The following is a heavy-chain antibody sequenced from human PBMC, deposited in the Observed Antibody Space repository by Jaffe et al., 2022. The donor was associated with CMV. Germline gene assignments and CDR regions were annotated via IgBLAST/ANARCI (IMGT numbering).Heavy chain of an antibody. Sequence: QVQLQQWGAGLLKPSETLSLTCAVYGGSFSGYYWSWIRQPPGKGLEWIGEINHSGSTNYNPSLKSRVTISVDTSKNQFSLKLSSVTAADTAVYYCARGVAVAGLLDPWGQGTLVTVSS. V-gene: IGHV4-34*01. J-gene: IGHJ5*02. CDR2: INHSGST. D-gene: IGHD6-19*01. CDR3: ARGVAVAGLLDP. CDR1: GGSFSGYY.